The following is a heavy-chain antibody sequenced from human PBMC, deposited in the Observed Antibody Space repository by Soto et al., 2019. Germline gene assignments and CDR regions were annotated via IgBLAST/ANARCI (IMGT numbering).Heavy chain of an antibody. D-gene: IGHD2-21*01. J-gene: IGHJ6*01. V-gene: IGHV5-51*01. Sequence: GESLRISCKGSGYSFTTYWIGWVRQMPGKGLEWLGIIYPGDSDTRYSPSFQGQVSISADKSISTAYLQWSSLKASDTAIYYCARPTVFKDGMDVWAQGTSLTVPS. CDR1: GYSFTTYW. CDR3: ARPTVFKDGMDV. CDR2: IYPGDSDT.